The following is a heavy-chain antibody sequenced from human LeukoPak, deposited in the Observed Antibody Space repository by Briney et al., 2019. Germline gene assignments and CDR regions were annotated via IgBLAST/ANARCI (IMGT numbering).Heavy chain of an antibody. CDR1: GGTFSSYA. J-gene: IGHJ5*02. Sequence: SVKVSCKASGGTFSSYAISWVRQAPGQGLEWMGGIIPIFGTANYAQKFQGRVTITTDGSTSTAYMELSSLRSEDTAVYYCASSSPPIHRWFDPWGQGTLVTVSS. V-gene: IGHV1-69*05. CDR3: ASSSPPIHRWFDP. D-gene: IGHD6-6*01. CDR2: IIPIFGTA.